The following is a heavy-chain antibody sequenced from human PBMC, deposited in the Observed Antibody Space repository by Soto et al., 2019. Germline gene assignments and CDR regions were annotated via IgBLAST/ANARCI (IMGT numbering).Heavy chain of an antibody. CDR1: GFTFAHFA. CDR3: ARLPPNNYGWGTYPFDF. J-gene: IGHJ4*02. CDR2: ITSKRYGGTA. V-gene: IGHV3-49*03. Sequence: EVQLVESGGGLAQPGRSLRLSCTSSGFTFAHFALTWFRQAPGRGLECVGFITSKRYGGTAEYAASVKGRFTISRDDSKIIAYLQMDSLKTEDTGIYYCARLPPNNYGWGTYPFDFWGQGARVTVSS. D-gene: IGHD3-10*01.